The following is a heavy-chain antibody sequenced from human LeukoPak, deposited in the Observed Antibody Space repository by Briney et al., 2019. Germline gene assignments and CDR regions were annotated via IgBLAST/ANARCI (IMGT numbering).Heavy chain of an antibody. CDR3: ARWAVGAAAGINRFDP. Sequence: PSETLSLTCTVSGGSISSYYWSWIRQPPGKGLEWIGYIYYSGSTNYNPSLKSRVTISVDTSKNQFSLKLSSVTAADTAVYYCARWAVGAAAGINRFDPWGQGTLVTVSS. CDR2: IYYSGST. D-gene: IGHD6-13*01. J-gene: IGHJ5*02. V-gene: IGHV4-59*01. CDR1: GGSISSYY.